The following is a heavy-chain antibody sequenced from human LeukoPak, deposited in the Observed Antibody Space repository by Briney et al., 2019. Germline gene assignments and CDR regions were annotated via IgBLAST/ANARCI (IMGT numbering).Heavy chain of an antibody. CDR3: AREGPYYDSSRANDLNY. Sequence: ASVKVSCKASGYTFSNYGISWVRQAPGQGLEWMGWINPGSGGTHYVQKFQGWVTMTRDTSISTAYMELSRLTSDDTAVYYCAREGPYYDSSRANDLNYWGQGALVTVSS. J-gene: IGHJ4*02. CDR2: INPGSGGT. CDR1: GYTFSNYG. V-gene: IGHV1-2*04. D-gene: IGHD3-22*01.